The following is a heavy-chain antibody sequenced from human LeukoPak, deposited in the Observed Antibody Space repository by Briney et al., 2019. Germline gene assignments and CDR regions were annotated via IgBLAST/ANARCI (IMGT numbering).Heavy chain of an antibody. Sequence: GASVKVSCKASGYTFTSYDINWVRQATGQGLEGMGWMNPNSGNTGYAQKFQGRVTMTRNTSISTAYMELSSLRSEDTAVYYCARTHRKQWLANYFDYWGREPWSPSPQ. CDR2: MNPNSGNT. CDR3: ARTHRKQWLANYFDY. D-gene: IGHD6-19*01. CDR1: GYTFTSYD. J-gene: IGHJ4*02. V-gene: IGHV1-8*01.